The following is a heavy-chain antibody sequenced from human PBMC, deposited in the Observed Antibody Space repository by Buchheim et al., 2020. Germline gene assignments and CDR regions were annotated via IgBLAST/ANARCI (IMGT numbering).Heavy chain of an antibody. D-gene: IGHD1-7*01. CDR2: ISSSSSYT. CDR1: GFTFSDYY. CDR3: ARGYNWNYVSPLGDY. Sequence: QVQLVESGGGLVKPGGSLRLSCAASGFTFSDYYMSWIRQAPGKGLEWVSYISSSSSYTKYADSVKGRFTIYRENAKNLLYLQMNSLRAEDTAVYYCARGYNWNYVSPLGDYWGQGTL. V-gene: IGHV3-11*06. J-gene: IGHJ4*02.